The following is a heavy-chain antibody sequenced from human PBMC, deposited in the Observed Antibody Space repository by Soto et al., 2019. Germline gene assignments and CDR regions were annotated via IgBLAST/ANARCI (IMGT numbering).Heavy chain of an antibody. CDR1: GFSLSNGRMG. J-gene: IGHJ6*02. V-gene: IGHV2-26*03. CDR3: ARMNADSDSHYYAMDV. Sequence: QVTLKESGPVLVKPTETLTLTCTISGFSLSNGRMGVSWIRQPPGRALEWLAHFFSDAERSYSTSMQSRLTMSQDTPGTQVVLTMTNMDPQDTGKDFCARMNADSDSHYYAMDVWGPGTPVTVSS. D-gene: IGHD4-17*01. CDR2: FFSDAER.